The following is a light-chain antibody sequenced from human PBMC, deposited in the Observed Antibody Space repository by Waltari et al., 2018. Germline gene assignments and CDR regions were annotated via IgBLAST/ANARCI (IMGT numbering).Light chain of an antibody. CDR2: EAS. CDR3: QHYYLSPHD. Sequence: DIQMTQSPSSLSASVGARVTITCRARQAITNNLAWYQQKPGETPKLLIYEASSLQSGIPARFSGSGYGTDFTLTISSLQSEDFATYYCQHYYLSPHDIGQRTKVEVK. CDR1: QAITNN. V-gene: IGKV1-NL1*01. J-gene: IGKJ2*01.